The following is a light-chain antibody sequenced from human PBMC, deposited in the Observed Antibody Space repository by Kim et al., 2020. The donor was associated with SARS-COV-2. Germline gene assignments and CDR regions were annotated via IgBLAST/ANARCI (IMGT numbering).Light chain of an antibody. J-gene: IGKJ1*01. CDR3: LQYNGYWWT. CDR2: KAS. CDR1: ESISDW. V-gene: IGKV1-5*03. Sequence: DIQMTQSPSTLSASVGDRVTITCRASESISDWLAWNQQKPGKAPKALIYKASSLESGVPSRFSGSGSGTEFTLTISSLQPDDFATYYCLQYNGYWWTFGQGTKVDIK.